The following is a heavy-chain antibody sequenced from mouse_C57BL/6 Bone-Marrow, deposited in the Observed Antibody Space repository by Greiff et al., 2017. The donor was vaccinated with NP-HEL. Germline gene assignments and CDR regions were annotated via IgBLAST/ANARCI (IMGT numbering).Heavy chain of an antibody. J-gene: IGHJ2*01. CDR2: IYPGDGDT. Sequence: QVQLQQSGPELVKPGASVKISCKASGYAFSSSWMNWVKQRPGKGLEWIGRIYPGDGDTNYNGKFKGKATLTADKSSSTAYMQLSSLTSEDSAVYFCARLGDYDSDYWGQGTTLTVSS. D-gene: IGHD2-4*01. V-gene: IGHV1-82*01. CDR3: ARLGDYDSDY. CDR1: GYAFSSSW.